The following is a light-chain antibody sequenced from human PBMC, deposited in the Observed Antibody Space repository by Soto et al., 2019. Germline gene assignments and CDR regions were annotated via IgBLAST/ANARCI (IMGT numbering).Light chain of an antibody. Sequence: EIVLTQSPGTLSLSRGERATLSCRASQSVRSSNLAWYQQKPGQAPRLLIYGASSRATGIPDRFSGSGSGTDFTLTISRLEPEDFAVYYCQQYGSSPSTFGQGTKVDIK. CDR1: QSVRSSN. CDR2: GAS. J-gene: IGKJ1*01. CDR3: QQYGSSPST. V-gene: IGKV3-20*01.